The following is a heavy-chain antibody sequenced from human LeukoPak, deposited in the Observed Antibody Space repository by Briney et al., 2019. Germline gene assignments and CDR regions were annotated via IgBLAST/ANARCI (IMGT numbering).Heavy chain of an antibody. V-gene: IGHV1-69*13. J-gene: IGHJ5*02. CDR1: GGTFSSYA. CDR2: IIPIFGTA. CDR3: ATHLGYCSSTSCFSENWFDP. Sequence: SVKVSCKASGGTFSSYAISWVRQAPGQGLEWMGGIIPIFGTANYAQKFQGRVTVTADESTSTAYMELSSLRSEDTAVYYCATHLGYCSSTSCFSENWFDPWGQGTLVTVSS. D-gene: IGHD2-2*01.